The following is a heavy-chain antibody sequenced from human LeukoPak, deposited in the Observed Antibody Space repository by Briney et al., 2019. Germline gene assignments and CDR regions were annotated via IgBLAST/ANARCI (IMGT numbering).Heavy chain of an antibody. CDR3: ARDKEYCSGGSCHTLFDF. Sequence: GGSLRLSCAASGFTFSNYWMSWVRQAPGKGMEWVAEIKQDGSENYYVDSVKGRFTISRDNAKNSLFLQMNSLRAEDTAVYYCARDKEYCSGGSCHTLFDFWGRGTRVTVSS. V-gene: IGHV3-7*01. CDR1: GFTFSNYW. D-gene: IGHD2-15*01. J-gene: IGHJ4*02. CDR2: IKQDGSEN.